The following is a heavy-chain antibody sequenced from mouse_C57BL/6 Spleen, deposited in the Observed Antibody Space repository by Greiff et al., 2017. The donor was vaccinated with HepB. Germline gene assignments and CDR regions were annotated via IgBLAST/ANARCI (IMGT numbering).Heavy chain of an antibody. V-gene: IGHV3-6*01. CDR2: ISYDGSN. CDR3: ARDLGAWFAY. D-gene: IGHD4-1*01. CDR1: GYSITSGYY. Sequence: DVKLVESGPGLVKPSQSLSLTCSVTGYSITSGYYWNWIRQFPGNKLEWMGYISYDGSNNYNPSLKNRISITRDTSKNQFFLKLNSVTTEDTATYYCARDLGAWFAYWGQGTLVTVSA. J-gene: IGHJ3*01.